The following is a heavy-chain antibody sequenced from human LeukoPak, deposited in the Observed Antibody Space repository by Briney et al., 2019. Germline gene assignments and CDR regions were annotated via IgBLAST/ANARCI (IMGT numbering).Heavy chain of an antibody. CDR2: IYHSGST. V-gene: IGHV4-4*02. J-gene: IGHJ3*02. Sequence: SETLSLTCAVSGGSISSSNWWSWVRPPPGKGLEWIGEIYHSGSTNYNPSLNSRVTISVDRSKNQFSLNLSSVTAADTAVYYCARYSSSGAFDIWGQGTMVTVSS. CDR1: GGSISSSNW. CDR3: ARYSSSGAFDI. D-gene: IGHD6-6*01.